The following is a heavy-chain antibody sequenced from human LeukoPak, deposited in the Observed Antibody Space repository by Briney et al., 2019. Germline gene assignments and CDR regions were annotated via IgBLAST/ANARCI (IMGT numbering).Heavy chain of an antibody. Sequence: SKTLSLTCTVSGGSISSYYWSWIRQPAGKGLEWIGRIYTSGSTNYNPSLKSRVTMSVDTSKNQFSLKLSSVTAADTAVYYCARDDGDFWSGFYYYYGMDVWGQGTTVTVSS. CDR2: IYTSGST. CDR3: ARDDGDFWSGFYYYYGMDV. CDR1: GGSISSYY. J-gene: IGHJ6*02. V-gene: IGHV4-4*07. D-gene: IGHD3-3*01.